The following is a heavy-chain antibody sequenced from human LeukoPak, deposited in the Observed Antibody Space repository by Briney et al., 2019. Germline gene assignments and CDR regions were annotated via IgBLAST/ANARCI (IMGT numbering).Heavy chain of an antibody. J-gene: IGHJ4*02. D-gene: IGHD6-19*01. CDR1: GFTFSNYG. V-gene: IGHV3-30*18. Sequence: GGSLRLSCVVSGFTFSNYGMHWVRQAPGKGLEWVAIISYDGSNKYYADSVKGRFTISRDNSKNTLYLQMNSLRAEDTAVYYCAKDPGVAGRDYWGQGTLVTVSS. CDR2: ISYDGSNK. CDR3: AKDPGVAGRDY.